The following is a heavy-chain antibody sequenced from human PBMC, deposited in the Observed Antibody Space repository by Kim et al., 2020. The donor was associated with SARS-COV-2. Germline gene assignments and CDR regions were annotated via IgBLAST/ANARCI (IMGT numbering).Heavy chain of an antibody. CDR3: AKDFSGPEACEI. J-gene: IGHJ3*02. D-gene: IGHD3-10*01. CDR1: GFTFSSYG. Sequence: LSLTCAASGFTFSSYGMHWVRQAPGKGLEWVAVIWYDGSNKYYSDSVKGLFTISRDNSKNTLYLQINSLRAEDTAVYDCAKDFSGPEACEIWVQ. V-gene: IGHV3-33*06. CDR2: IWYDGSNK.